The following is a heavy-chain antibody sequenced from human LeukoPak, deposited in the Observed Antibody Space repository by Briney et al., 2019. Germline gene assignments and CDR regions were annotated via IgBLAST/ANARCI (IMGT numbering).Heavy chain of an antibody. CDR1: GYTFTSYY. Sequence: ASVKVSCKASGYTFTSYYMHWVRQAPGQGLERMGIINPSGGSTSYAQKFQGRVTMTRDTSTSTVYMELSSLRSEDTAVYYCARDSRNNYYDSSCFDYWGQGTLVTVSS. CDR2: INPSGGST. CDR3: ARDSRNNYYDSSCFDY. J-gene: IGHJ4*02. V-gene: IGHV1-46*01. D-gene: IGHD3-22*01.